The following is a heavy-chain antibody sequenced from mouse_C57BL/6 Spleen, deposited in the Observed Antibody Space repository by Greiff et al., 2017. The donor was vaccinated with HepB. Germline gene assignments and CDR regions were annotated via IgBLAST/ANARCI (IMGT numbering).Heavy chain of an antibody. CDR1: GYTFTDYY. D-gene: IGHD2-2*01. V-gene: IGHV1-26*01. CDR2: INPNNGGT. CDR3: ARSGWLRKFDY. Sequence: EVQLQQSGPELVKPGASVKISCKASGYTFTDYYMNWVKQSHGKSLEWIGDINPNNGGTSYNQKFKGKATLTVDKSSSTAYMELRSLTSEDSAVYYCARSGWLRKFDYWGQGTTLTVSS. J-gene: IGHJ2*01.